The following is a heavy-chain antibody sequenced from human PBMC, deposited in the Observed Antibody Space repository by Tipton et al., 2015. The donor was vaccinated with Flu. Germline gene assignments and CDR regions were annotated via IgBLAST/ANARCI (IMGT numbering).Heavy chain of an antibody. CDR3: ARGPEQWLVNPHYFDY. CDR1: GGSISSSNYY. CDR2: IYHSGST. D-gene: IGHD6-19*01. J-gene: IGHJ4*02. V-gene: IGHV4-39*07. Sequence: TLSLTCTVSGGSISSSNYYWGWIRQPPGKGLEWIGSIYHSGSTYYNPSLKSRVTISVDTSKNQFSLKLSSVTAADTAVYYCARGPEQWLVNPHYFDYWGQGTLVTVSS.